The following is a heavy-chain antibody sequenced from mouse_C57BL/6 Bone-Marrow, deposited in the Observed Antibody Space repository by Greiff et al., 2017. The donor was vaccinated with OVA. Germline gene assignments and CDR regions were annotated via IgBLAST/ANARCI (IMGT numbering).Heavy chain of an antibody. V-gene: IGHV5-17*01. CDR1: GFTFSDYG. CDR3: AKIYYWYVDV. Sequence: EVKLMESGGGLVKPGGSLKLSCAASGFTFSDYGMHWVRQAPGKGLEWVAYISSGSSTIYYADTVKGRFTISRDNAKNPLFRQKTSLRAEDTAMYYCAKIYYWYVDVGGTGPTATVTA. J-gene: IGHJ1*03. CDR2: ISSGSSTI.